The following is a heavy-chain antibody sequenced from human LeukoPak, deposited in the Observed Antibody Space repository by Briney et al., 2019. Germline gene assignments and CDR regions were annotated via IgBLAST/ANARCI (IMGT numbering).Heavy chain of an antibody. D-gene: IGHD3-10*01. CDR1: GFTFRSYG. Sequence: GGSLRLSCAASGFTFRSYGMHWVRQAPGKGLEWVSSISSSSSYIYYADSVKGRFTISRDNAKNSLYLQMNSLRAEDTAVYYCARAGFGEFYVDYWGQGTLVTVSS. CDR2: ISSSSSYI. CDR3: ARAGFGEFYVDY. V-gene: IGHV3-21*01. J-gene: IGHJ4*02.